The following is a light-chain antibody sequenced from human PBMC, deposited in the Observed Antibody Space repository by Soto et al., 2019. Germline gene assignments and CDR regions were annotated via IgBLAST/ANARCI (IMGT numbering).Light chain of an antibody. CDR2: SNN. J-gene: IGLJ3*02. CDR3: AAWDDSLNGRM. V-gene: IGLV1-44*01. Sequence: QSVMTQPPSASGTPGQRVTISCSGSSSNIGSNSVNWFQQLPGTAPKLLIYSNNQRPSGVPDRFSGSKSGTSASLAISGLQSEDEADYYCAAWDDSLNGRMFGGGTKVTVL. CDR1: SSNIGSNS.